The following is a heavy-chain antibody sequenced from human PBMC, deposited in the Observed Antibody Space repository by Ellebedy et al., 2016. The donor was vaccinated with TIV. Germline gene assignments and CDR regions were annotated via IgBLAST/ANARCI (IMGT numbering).Heavy chain of an antibody. J-gene: IGHJ6*02. CDR1: GYTFTDSF. CDR2: INPNSCGT. V-gene: IGHV1-2*02. D-gene: IGHD3-9*01. Sequence: AASVKVSCKASGYTFTDSFIHWVRQAPGQGLEWMGWINPNSCGTNYAQKFQGRVTMTRDTSISTAYMELSRLRYDDTAVYYCARENYDILTGTTGGMDVWGQGTTVTV. CDR3: ARENYDILTGTTGGMDV.